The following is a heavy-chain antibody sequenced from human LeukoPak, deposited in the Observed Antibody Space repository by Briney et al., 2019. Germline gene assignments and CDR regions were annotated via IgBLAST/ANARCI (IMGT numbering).Heavy chain of an antibody. CDR1: GFTFSSYE. Sequence: PGGSLRLSCAASGFTFSSYETNWVRQAPGKGLEWVSYISSTGSTIYYADSAKGRFTISRDNAKNSLFLQMNSLRADDTAVYYCARHTRKRDGSYSDYWGQGTLVTVSS. V-gene: IGHV3-48*03. D-gene: IGHD1-26*01. CDR2: ISSTGSTI. J-gene: IGHJ4*02. CDR3: ARHTRKRDGSYSDY.